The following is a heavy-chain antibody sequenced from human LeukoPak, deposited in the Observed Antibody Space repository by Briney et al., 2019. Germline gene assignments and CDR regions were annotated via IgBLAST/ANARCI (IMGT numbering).Heavy chain of an antibody. Sequence: GGSLRLSCAASGFSFSNTWMSWVRQAPGKGLEWVGRIKSKSDGGSTNYAAPVNGRFSISRNDSKNTLYVHTNSLTSEDTDVYYCTTNSGSYGVDVWVKGTTVTVCS. J-gene: IGHJ6*01. CDR3: TTNSGSYGVDV. D-gene: IGHD1-26*01. V-gene: IGHV3-15*05. CDR2: IKSKSDGGST. CDR1: GFSFSNTW.